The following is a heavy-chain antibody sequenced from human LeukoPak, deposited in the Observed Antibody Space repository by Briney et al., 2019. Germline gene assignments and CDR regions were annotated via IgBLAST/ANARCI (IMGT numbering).Heavy chain of an antibody. J-gene: IGHJ5*02. CDR2: IYPGDSDT. D-gene: IGHD2-15*01. CDR3: ARSQGYCSGGSCLQGDWFDP. Sequence: GESLKISCRGSGYSFTNYWIGWVRQMPGKGLEWMGIIYPGDSDTRYSPSFQGQVTISADKSISTAYLQWGSLKASDTAMYYCARSQGYCSGGSCLQGDWFDPWGQGTLVTVSS. CDR1: GYSFTNYW. V-gene: IGHV5-51*01.